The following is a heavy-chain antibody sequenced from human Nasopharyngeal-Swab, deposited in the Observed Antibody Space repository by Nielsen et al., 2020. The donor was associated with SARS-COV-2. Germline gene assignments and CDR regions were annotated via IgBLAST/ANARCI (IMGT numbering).Heavy chain of an antibody. CDR3: ARLCCENSVYRPFDY. V-gene: IGHV3-7*01. D-gene: IGHD2-8*01. CDR2: IKQDGSET. CDR1: GFTLSTYG. Sequence: GESLKISWAASGFTLSTYGMTWVRQARGKGLEWVASIKQDGSETYYVDSVKGRFNISRDNAKNSLYLQMNSVRAGDTAVYYCARLCCENSVYRPFDYRGQGAPFTVSS. J-gene: IGHJ4*02.